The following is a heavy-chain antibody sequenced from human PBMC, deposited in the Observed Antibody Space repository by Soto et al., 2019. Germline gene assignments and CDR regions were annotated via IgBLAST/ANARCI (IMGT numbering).Heavy chain of an antibody. CDR2: ISGSGGST. J-gene: IGHJ5*02. D-gene: IGHD2-15*01. CDR1: GFTFSSYA. V-gene: IGHV3-23*01. Sequence: LRLSCAASGFTFSSYAMSWVHQAPGKGLEWVSAISGSGGSTYYADSVKGRFTISRDNSKNTLYLQMNSLRAEDTAVYYCAKVLGYCSGGSCWYGSFDPWGQGTLVTVSS. CDR3: AKVLGYCSGGSCWYGSFDP.